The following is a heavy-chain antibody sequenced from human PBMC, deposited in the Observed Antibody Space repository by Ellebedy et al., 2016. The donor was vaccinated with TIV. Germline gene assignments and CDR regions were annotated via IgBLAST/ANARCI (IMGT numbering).Heavy chain of an antibody. CDR2: ISVNNGHT. V-gene: IGHV1-18*01. CDR3: ARYSGSPDY. D-gene: IGHD1-26*01. J-gene: IGHJ4*02. CDR1: GYTFTSYG. Sequence: ASVKVSCKASGYTFTSYGITWVRQAPGQGLEWMGWISVNNGHTIYAQRFQDRVTMTTDTSTTTAYLKLRGLRDDDTAIYYCARYSGSPDYWGRGTLVTVSS.